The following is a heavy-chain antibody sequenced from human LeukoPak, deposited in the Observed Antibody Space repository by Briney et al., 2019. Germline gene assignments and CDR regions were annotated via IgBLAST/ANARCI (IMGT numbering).Heavy chain of an antibody. CDR3: ARYQWPTDAFDI. V-gene: IGHV3-53*01. CDR2: IYSGGST. D-gene: IGHD2-2*01. Sequence: GGSLRLSCAASGFTVSSNYMSWVRQAPGKGLEWVSVIYSGGSTYYADSVKGRFTISRDNSKNTLYLQMNSLRAEDTAVYYCARYQWPTDAFDIWGQGTMVTVSS. J-gene: IGHJ3*02. CDR1: GFTVSSNY.